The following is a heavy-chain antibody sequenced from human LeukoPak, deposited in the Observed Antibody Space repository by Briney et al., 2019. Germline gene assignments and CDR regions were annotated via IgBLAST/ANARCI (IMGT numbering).Heavy chain of an antibody. V-gene: IGHV3-21*01. CDR3: AREGGFCFGDTCRFFDF. D-gene: IGHD2-15*01. CDR2: ISSSRSYT. CDR1: GFTFSTSS. J-gene: IGHJ4*02. Sequence: GGSLRLSCAASGFTFSTSSLNWVRQAPGKGLEWVSSISSSRSYTYYADSVKGRFTISRDNAKNSLYLQMNSLGAEDTAVHYCAREGGFCFGDTCRFFDFWGQGTLVTVSS.